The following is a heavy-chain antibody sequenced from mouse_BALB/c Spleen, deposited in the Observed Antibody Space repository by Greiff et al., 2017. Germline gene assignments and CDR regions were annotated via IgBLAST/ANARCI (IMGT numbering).Heavy chain of an antibody. CDR3: ARNLDYYGNFYAMDY. Sequence: QVQLKESGPGLVQPSQSLSITCTVSGFSLTSYGVHWVRQSPGKGLEWLGVIWSGGSTDYNAAFISRLSISKDNSKSQVFFKMNSLQANDTAIYYCARNLDYYGNFYAMDYWGQGTSVTVSS. J-gene: IGHJ4*01. CDR2: IWSGGST. CDR1: GFSLTSYG. D-gene: IGHD2-1*01. V-gene: IGHV2-2*02.